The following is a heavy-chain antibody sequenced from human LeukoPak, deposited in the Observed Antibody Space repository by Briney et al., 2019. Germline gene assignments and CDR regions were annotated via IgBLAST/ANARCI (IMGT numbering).Heavy chain of an antibody. Sequence: SVKVSCKASGGTFSSYTISWVRQAPGQGLEWMGRIIPILGIANYAQKFQGRVTITADKSTSTAYMELSSLRSEDTAVYYCAREYYDFWSGYSNEYFQHWGQGTLVTVSS. CDR3: AREYYDFWSGYSNEYFQH. CDR1: GGTFSSYT. CDR2: IIPILGIA. V-gene: IGHV1-69*04. D-gene: IGHD3-3*01. J-gene: IGHJ1*01.